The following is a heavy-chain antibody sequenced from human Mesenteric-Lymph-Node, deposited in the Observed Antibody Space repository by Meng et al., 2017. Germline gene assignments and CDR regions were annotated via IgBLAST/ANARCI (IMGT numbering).Heavy chain of an antibody. J-gene: IGHJ5*02. CDR2: ISSSGSTI. D-gene: IGHD4-17*01. CDR3: ARGGPNDYGDYSWWFDP. Sequence: GESLKISCAASGFTFSSYEMNWVRQAPGKGLEWVSYISSSGSTIYYADSVKGRFTISRDNAKNSLYLQMNSLRAEDTAVYYCARGGPNDYGDYSWWFDPWGQGTLVTVSS. V-gene: IGHV3-48*03. CDR1: GFTFSSYE.